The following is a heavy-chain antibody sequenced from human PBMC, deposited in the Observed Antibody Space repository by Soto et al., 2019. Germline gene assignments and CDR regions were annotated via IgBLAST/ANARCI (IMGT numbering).Heavy chain of an antibody. V-gene: IGHV5-51*03. Sequence: EVQLVQSGAEVKKPGESLKISCKASGYSFARYWIGWVRQMPGNGLEWMGIIYPGDSDTRYSPSFQGQVTISADTSISTAYLQWSSLKASDTAIYYCARSGGLYYPDSSGHGYYFDYWGQGTLVTVSS. CDR1: GYSFARYW. CDR3: ARSGGLYYPDSSGHGYYFDY. D-gene: IGHD3-22*01. CDR2: IYPGDSDT. J-gene: IGHJ4*02.